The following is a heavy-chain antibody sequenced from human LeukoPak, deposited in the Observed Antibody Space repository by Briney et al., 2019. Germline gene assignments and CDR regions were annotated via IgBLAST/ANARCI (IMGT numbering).Heavy chain of an antibody. V-gene: IGHV4-59*01. CDR2: IYYSGST. Sequence: SETLSLTCAVYGGSFSGYYWSWIRQPPGKGLEWIGYIYYSGSTNYNPSLKSRVTISVDTSKNQFSLKLSSVTAADTAVYYCARGYSGYDPGTLRYYYYMDVWGKGTTVTISS. CDR1: GGSFSGYY. CDR3: ARGYSGYDPGTLRYYYYMDV. D-gene: IGHD5-12*01. J-gene: IGHJ6*03.